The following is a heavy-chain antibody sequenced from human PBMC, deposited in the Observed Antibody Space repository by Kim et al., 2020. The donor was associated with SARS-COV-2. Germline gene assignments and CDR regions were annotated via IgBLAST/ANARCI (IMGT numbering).Heavy chain of an antibody. V-gene: IGHV4-59*01. J-gene: IGHJ4*02. CDR2: IYYSGST. D-gene: IGHD3-22*01. CDR1: GDSISSYY. Sequence: SETLSPTCNVSGDSISSYYWSWIRQPPGKGLEWIGYIYYSGSTNYNPSLKSRVTISVDTSKNQFSLKLSSVTAADTAVYYCARLSYYYESSGYVYYFDYWGQGTLVTVSS. CDR3: ARLSYYYESSGYVYYFDY.